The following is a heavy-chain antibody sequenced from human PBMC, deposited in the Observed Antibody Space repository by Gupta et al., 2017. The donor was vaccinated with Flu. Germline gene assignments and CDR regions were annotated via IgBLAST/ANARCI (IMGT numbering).Heavy chain of an antibody. CDR1: GFSLSTSGVG. D-gene: IGHD6-19*01. Sequence: QITLKEPGPTLVKPIQTPTLPCTFSGFSLSTSGVGVPWIRQPPGKALEWLAIFYWDDHKDYRPSLQNRLSIAKDTSKNLVVLVMTGMDPVDTGTYYCAHYRDGSDWFAFDQWGQGTLVNVAS. CDR3: AHYRDGSDWFAFDQ. CDR2: FYWDDHK. J-gene: IGHJ4*02. V-gene: IGHV2-5*02.